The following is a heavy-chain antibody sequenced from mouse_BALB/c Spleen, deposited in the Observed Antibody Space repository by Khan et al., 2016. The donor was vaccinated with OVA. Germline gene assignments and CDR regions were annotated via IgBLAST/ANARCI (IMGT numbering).Heavy chain of an antibody. J-gene: IGHJ3*01. V-gene: IGHV1-4*01. CDR1: GYTFTSYT. Sequence: VKLLESGAELARPGASVKMSYKASGYTFTSYTIHWIKLRPGQGLEWIGYINPSNGYTNYNQKFRDKATLTADKSSTTAYMQLSSLTSDDSAVDNCVRDGAYHRNDGWFAYWGQGTLVTVSA. CDR3: VRDGAYHRNDGWFAY. D-gene: IGHD2-14*01. CDR2: INPSNGYT.